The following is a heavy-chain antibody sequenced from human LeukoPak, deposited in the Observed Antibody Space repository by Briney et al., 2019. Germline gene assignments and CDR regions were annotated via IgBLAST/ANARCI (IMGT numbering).Heavy chain of an antibody. CDR2: IKQDGGDK. J-gene: IGHJ4*02. V-gene: IGHV3-7*01. D-gene: IGHD2-2*01. CDR1: GFTFSTYW. Sequence: GGSLRFSCAAAGFTFSTYWMSWVRQAPGKGLQWVANIKQDGGDKYYVDSVKGRFTVSRDNAKNSLFLQMNSLRAEDTAVYYCARVRCSSNSCFPDYWGQGTLVTVSS. CDR3: ARVRCSSNSCFPDY.